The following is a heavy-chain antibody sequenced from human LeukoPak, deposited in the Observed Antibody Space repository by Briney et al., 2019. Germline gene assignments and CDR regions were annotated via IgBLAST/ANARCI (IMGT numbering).Heavy chain of an antibody. J-gene: IGHJ4*02. CDR3: ARARASGRSGFDY. V-gene: IGHV3-48*02. Sequence: GGSLRLSCVASGLTVSSYSMNWVRQAPGKGLEWVSYISSSSSTIYCADSVKGRFTISRDNAKNSLDLQMNSLRDEDTAVYYCARARASGRSGFDYWGQGTLVTVSS. CDR1: GLTVSSYS. D-gene: IGHD2-15*01. CDR2: ISSSSSTI.